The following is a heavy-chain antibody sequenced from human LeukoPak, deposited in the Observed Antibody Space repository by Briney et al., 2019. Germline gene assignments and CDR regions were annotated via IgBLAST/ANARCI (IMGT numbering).Heavy chain of an antibody. D-gene: IGHD1-7*01. CDR1: GFTFSSYS. V-gene: IGHV3-21*01. Sequence: GGSLRLSCAASGFTFSSYSMNWVRQAPGKGLKWVSSISSSSSYIYYADSVKGRFTISRDNAKNSLYLQMNSLRAEDTAVYYCASGVNYDYYYYYMDVWGKGTTVTVSS. J-gene: IGHJ6*03. CDR3: ASGVNYDYYYYYMDV. CDR2: ISSSSSYI.